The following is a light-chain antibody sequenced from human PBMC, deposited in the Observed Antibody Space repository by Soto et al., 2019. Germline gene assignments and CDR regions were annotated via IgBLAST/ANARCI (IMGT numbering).Light chain of an antibody. V-gene: IGLV2-14*01. CDR3: SSYTTSSTRV. Sequence: QSVLTQPASVSGSPGQXITISCTGTSSDVGGYNYVSWYQQHPGKAPKLMIYDVSNRPSGVSYRFSGSKSGNTASLTISGLQAEDEADYYCSSYTTSSTRVFGTGTKVTVL. CDR1: SSDVGGYNY. CDR2: DVS. J-gene: IGLJ1*01.